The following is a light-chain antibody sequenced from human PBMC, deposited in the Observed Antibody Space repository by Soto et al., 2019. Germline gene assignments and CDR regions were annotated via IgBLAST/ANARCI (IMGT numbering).Light chain of an antibody. CDR1: QSVSSSY. V-gene: IGKV3-20*01. J-gene: IGKJ1*01. Sequence: EIVLTQSPGTLSLSPGERATLSCRSSQSVSSSYLAWYQQKPGQAPRLLIYGASSRATGIPDRFSGSGSGRDFTLTISRLELEDFAVYYCQQYGSSRWTFGQGTKVDIK. CDR2: GAS. CDR3: QQYGSSRWT.